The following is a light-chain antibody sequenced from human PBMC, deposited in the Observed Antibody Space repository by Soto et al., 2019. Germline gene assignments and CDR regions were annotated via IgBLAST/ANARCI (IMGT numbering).Light chain of an antibody. V-gene: IGLV2-14*03. CDR1: SRDIGAHNF. CDR2: EVI. J-gene: IGLJ1*01. CDR3: NSYTTSNTFV. Sequence: QSVLTQPASVSGSPGQAMTVSCSGTSRDIGAHNFVSWYQQHPGKAPKLVIYEVINRPSGVSDRCSGSKSGNTASLTISGLQSEDDADYYCNSYTTSNTFVFGSGTKVTVL.